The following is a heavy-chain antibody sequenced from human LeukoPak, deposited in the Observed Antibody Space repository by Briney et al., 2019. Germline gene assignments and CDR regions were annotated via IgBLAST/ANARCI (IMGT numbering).Heavy chain of an antibody. J-gene: IGHJ4*02. CDR3: ARGHTAVTRHFDF. V-gene: IGHV3-21*01. CDR2: ISSSSSYI. Sequence: GGSLRFSCAASGFTFSNYNISWVRQAPGKGLEWVSSISSSSSYIYYADSVKGRFTISRDDAKNLLYLDMNSLRAEDTAVYYCARGHTAVTRHFDFWGQGTLVTVSS. D-gene: IGHD4-17*01. CDR1: GFTFSNYN.